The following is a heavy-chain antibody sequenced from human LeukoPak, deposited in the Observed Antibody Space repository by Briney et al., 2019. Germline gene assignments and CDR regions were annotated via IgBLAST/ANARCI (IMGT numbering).Heavy chain of an antibody. Sequence: PGRSLRLSCAASGFTFGDYAMHWVRQAPGKGLEGVSGISWNSGSIVYADSVKGRFTISRDNAKNSLYLQMNSLRAEDTALYYCAKDITAMVTPYFDYWGQGTLVTVSS. D-gene: IGHD5-18*01. CDR3: AKDITAMVTPYFDY. J-gene: IGHJ4*02. CDR2: ISWNSGSI. V-gene: IGHV3-9*01. CDR1: GFTFGDYA.